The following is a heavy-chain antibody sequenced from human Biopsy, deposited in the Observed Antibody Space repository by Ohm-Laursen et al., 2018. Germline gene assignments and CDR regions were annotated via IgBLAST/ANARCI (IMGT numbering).Heavy chain of an antibody. J-gene: IGHJ4*02. CDR2: VGGSGDST. D-gene: IGHD6-13*01. CDR3: AKTRGEARAAANF. V-gene: IGHV3-23*01. CDR1: GFTFSSYA. Sequence: SLRLSCAASGFTFSSYAMSWVRQAPGKGLEWVSGVGGSGDSTYYADSVKGRFSISRDNSNNTLYLQMNSLRVDDTAVYYCAKTRGEARAAANFWGQGTLVTVSS.